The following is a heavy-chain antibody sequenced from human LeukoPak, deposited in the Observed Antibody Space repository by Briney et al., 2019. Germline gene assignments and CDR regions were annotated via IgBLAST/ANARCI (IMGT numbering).Heavy chain of an antibody. CDR3: ATSRPPRTPFDL. J-gene: IGHJ5*02. CDR2: IYSNGNIH. CDR1: GGSISSSSYY. Sequence: PSETLSLTCSVSGGSISSSSYYWNWIRQPPEKRLEWIGNIYSNGNIHSYNPSLKSRVTISLDTSKNQFSLRMTSVTAADTAVYYCATSRPPRTPFDLWGQGILVTVSS. V-gene: IGHV4-39*07.